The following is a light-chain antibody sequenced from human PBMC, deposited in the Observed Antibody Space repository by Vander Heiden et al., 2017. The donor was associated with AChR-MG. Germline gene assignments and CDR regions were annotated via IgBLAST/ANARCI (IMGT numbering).Light chain of an antibody. CDR3: QRYGGSQGYI. J-gene: IGKJ2*01. V-gene: IGKV3-20*01. CDR1: QSDSYNS. CDR2: GAS. Sequence: EIVLTQSPGTLSLSPGERATLSCSASQSDSYNSLVWYQQKPGQAPRLLIYGASSRATGIPDRFSGTGSGTEFTLTVTRMEPEDFAVYYCQRYGGSQGYIYGPGTKLEL.